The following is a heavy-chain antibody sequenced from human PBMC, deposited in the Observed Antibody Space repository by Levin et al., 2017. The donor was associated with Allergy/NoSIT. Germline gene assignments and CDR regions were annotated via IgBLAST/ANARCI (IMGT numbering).Heavy chain of an antibody. V-gene: IGHV3-30-3*01. CDR1: GFTFSSYA. D-gene: IGHD3-9*01. J-gene: IGHJ4*02. Sequence: GGSLRLSCAASGFTFSSYAMHWVRQAPGKGLEWVAVISYDGSNKYYADSVKGRFTISRDNSKNTLYLQMNSLRAEDTAVYYCARDSTYYDIFTGPDYWGQGTLVTVSS. CDR2: ISYDGSNK. CDR3: ARDSTYYDIFTGPDY.